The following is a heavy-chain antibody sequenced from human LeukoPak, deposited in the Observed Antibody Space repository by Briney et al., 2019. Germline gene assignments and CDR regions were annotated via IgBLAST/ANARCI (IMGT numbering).Heavy chain of an antibody. V-gene: IGHV4-59*01. J-gene: IGHJ4*02. D-gene: IGHD6-19*01. CDR2: IYYSGST. Sequence: SSETLSLTCAVSGASITSYYWNWIRQSPGKGLEWIGYIYYSGSTNYSPSLKSRVTISVDTSKNQLSLKLTSVTAADTAMYYCARAQYNSGWYPFDFWGQGTLVTVSS. CDR3: ARAQYNSGWYPFDF. CDR1: GASITSYY.